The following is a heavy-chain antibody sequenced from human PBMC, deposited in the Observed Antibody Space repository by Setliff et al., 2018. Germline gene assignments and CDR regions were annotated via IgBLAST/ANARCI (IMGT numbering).Heavy chain of an antibody. CDR1: GGSISSGGYY. J-gene: IGHJ4*02. D-gene: IGHD2-15*01. CDR3: ARGRGSGGNPLWY. CDR2: IYTSGTT. Sequence: SETLSLTCTVSGGSISSGGYYWSWIRQPPGKGLEWIGHIYTSGTTNYNPSLKSRVTISVDTSKNHFSLRLSSVTAADTAVYYCARGRGSGGNPLWYWGQGTLVTVSS. V-gene: IGHV4-61*03.